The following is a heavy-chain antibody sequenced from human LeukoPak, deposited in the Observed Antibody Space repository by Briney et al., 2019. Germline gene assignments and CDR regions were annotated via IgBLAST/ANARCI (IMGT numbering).Heavy chain of an antibody. CDR1: GFTFSSYG. CDR3: AKVERGGSSGWYYYYYYMDV. Sequence: GGSLRLPCAASGFTFSSYGMHWVRQAPGKGLEWVAFIRYDGSNKYYADSVKGRFTISRDNSKNTLYLQMNSLRAEDTAVYYCAKVERGGSSGWYYYYYYMDVWGKGTTVTISS. D-gene: IGHD6-19*01. J-gene: IGHJ6*03. CDR2: IRYDGSNK. V-gene: IGHV3-30*02.